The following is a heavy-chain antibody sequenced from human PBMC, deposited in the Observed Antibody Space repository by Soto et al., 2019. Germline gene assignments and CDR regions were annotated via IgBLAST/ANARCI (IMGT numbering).Heavy chain of an antibody. CDR3: AREYSSGWYPFDY. Sequence: GGSLRLSCAASGFTFSSYAMHWVRQAPGKGLEWVAVISYDGSNKYYADSVKGRFTISRDNSKNTLYLQMNSLRAEDTAVYYCAREYSSGWYPFDYWGQGTLVTVS. J-gene: IGHJ4*02. V-gene: IGHV3-30-3*01. CDR2: ISYDGSNK. D-gene: IGHD6-19*01. CDR1: GFTFSSYA.